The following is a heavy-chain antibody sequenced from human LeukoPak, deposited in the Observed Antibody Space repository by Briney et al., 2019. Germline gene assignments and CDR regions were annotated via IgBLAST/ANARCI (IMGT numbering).Heavy chain of an antibody. V-gene: IGHV4-59*12. CDR2: IYYSGST. CDR1: SGSISSYY. J-gene: IGHJ4*02. D-gene: IGHD2-15*01. Sequence: SETLSLTCTVSSGSISSYYWSWIRQPPGKGLEYIGCIYYSGSTYYNPSLKSRVTISVDTSKNQFSLKLSSVTAADTAVYYCARAFPAYCSGGSCPDLDYWGQGTLVTVSS. CDR3: ARAFPAYCSGGSCPDLDY.